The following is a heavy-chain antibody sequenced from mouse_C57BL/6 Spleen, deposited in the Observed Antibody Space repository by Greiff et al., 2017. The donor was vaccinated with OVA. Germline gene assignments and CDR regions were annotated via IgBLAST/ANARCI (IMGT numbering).Heavy chain of an antibody. CDR3: TREGGITTVVESFYSYAMDY. Sequence: DVKLVESGEGLVKPGGSLKLSCAASGFTFSSYAMSWVRQTPEKRLEWVAYISSGGDYIYYADTVKGRYTISRDNARNTLYLQMSSLKSEDTAMYYCTREGGITTVVESFYSYAMDYWGQGTSVTVSS. CDR2: ISSGGDYI. V-gene: IGHV5-9-1*02. CDR1: GFTFSSYA. J-gene: IGHJ4*01. D-gene: IGHD1-1*01.